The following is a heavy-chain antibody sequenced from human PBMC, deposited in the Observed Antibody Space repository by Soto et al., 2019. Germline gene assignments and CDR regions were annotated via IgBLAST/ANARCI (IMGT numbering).Heavy chain of an antibody. Sequence: SETLSLTCTVSGGSISSGGYYWSWIRQHPGKGLEWIGYIYYSGSTYYNPSLKSRVTISVDTSKSQFSLKLISVTAADTAVYYCARAEQLDRRMNNWFETWGQGIQVT. CDR3: ARAEQLDRRMNNWFET. CDR2: IYYSGST. V-gene: IGHV4-31*03. D-gene: IGHD1-1*01. J-gene: IGHJ5*02. CDR1: GGSISSGGYY.